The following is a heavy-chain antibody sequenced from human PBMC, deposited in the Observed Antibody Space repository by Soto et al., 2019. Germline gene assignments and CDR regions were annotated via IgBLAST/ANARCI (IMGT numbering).Heavy chain of an antibody. V-gene: IGHV3-21*01. CDR2: ISSSSSYI. CDR1: GFTFSSYS. CDR3: AKDLGRTRVAGYPGY. Sequence: PGGSLRLCCAACGFTFSSYSMNWVRQAPGKGLEWVSSISSSSSYIYYADSVKGRFTISRDNAKNSLYLQMNSLRAEDTAVYYCAKDLGRTRVAGYPGYWGQGTLVTVSS. D-gene: IGHD6-19*01. J-gene: IGHJ4*02.